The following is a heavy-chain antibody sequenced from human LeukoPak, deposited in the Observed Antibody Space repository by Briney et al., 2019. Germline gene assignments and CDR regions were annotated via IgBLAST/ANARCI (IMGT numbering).Heavy chain of an antibody. CDR1: GFTFSSYG. CDR3: AKDENSGYESNYYFDY. CDR2: ISYDGSNK. V-gene: IGHV3-30*18. J-gene: IGHJ4*02. D-gene: IGHD5-12*01. Sequence: PGGSLRLSCAASGFTFSSYGMHWVRQAPGKGLEWVAVISYDGSNKYYADPVKGRFTISRDNSKNTLYLQMNSLRAEDTAVYYCAKDENSGYESNYYFDYWGQGTLVTVSS.